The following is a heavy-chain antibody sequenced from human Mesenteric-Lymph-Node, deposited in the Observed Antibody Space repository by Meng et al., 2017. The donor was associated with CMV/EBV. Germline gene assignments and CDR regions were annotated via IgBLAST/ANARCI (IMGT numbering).Heavy chain of an antibody. Sequence: GESLKISCAASGFTFSSYGMHWVRQAPGKGLEWVAFIRYDGSNKYYADSVKGRFTISRDNSKNTLYLQMNSLRAEDTAVYYCAKDLPGLNFDYWGQGTLVTVSS. D-gene: IGHD1-14*01. J-gene: IGHJ4*02. V-gene: IGHV3-30*02. CDR1: GFTFSSYG. CDR3: AKDLPGLNFDY. CDR2: IRYDGSNK.